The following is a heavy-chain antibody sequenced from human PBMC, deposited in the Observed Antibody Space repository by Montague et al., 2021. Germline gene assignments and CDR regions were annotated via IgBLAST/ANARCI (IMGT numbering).Heavy chain of an antibody. J-gene: IGHJ4*02. Sequence: SETLSLTCTVSGDSINFYYWSWIRQPPGKGLEWIGYVYYTGPTTSNPSLKSRVTISVDTSRNQFFLNVTSVTAADTAVYYCARKGTNWDYWGQGTLVTVSS. D-gene: IGHD2-8*01. V-gene: IGHV4-59*01. CDR2: VYYTGPT. CDR1: GDSINFYY. CDR3: ARKGTNWDY.